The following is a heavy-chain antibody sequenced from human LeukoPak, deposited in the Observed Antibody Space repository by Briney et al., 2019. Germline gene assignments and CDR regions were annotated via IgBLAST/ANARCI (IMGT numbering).Heavy chain of an antibody. V-gene: IGHV4-39*07. Sequence: SETLSLTCTVSGGSISSSSHYWGWIRQPPGKGLEWIGSIYHSGSTYYNPSLKSRVTISVDRSKNQFSLKLSSVTAADTAVYYCARGGYSSSWFNWGQGTLVTVSS. J-gene: IGHJ4*02. CDR1: GGSISSSSHY. CDR3: ARGGYSSSWFN. D-gene: IGHD6-13*01. CDR2: IYHSGST.